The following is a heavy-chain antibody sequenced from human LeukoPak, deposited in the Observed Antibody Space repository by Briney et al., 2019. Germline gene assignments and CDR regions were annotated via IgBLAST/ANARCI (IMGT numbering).Heavy chain of an antibody. CDR3: ANGTKYNILIGYYASRDDEFDI. J-gene: IGHJ3*02. CDR2: IGTAGDT. D-gene: IGHD3-9*01. V-gene: IGHV3-13*01. Sequence: PGGSLRLSCAASGFTFSRYDMHWVRQSTGKGLEWVSGIGTAGDTFYLGSVKGRFTISRDNSKNTLFLQMNSLRAEDTAVYYCANGTKYNILIGYYASRDDEFDIWGQGTMVTVSS. CDR1: GFTFSRYD.